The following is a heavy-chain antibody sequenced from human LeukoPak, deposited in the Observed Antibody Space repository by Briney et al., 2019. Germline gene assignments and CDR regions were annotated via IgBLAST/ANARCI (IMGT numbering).Heavy chain of an antibody. CDR3: ARGRRLRFLSPPEDYYYMDV. V-gene: IGHV4-34*01. J-gene: IGHJ6*03. D-gene: IGHD3-3*01. CDR1: GGSISSYY. Sequence: PSETLSLTCTVSGGSISSYYWSWIRQPPGKGLEWIGEINHSGSTDYNPSLKSRVTISVDTSKNQFSLKLSSVTAADTAVYYCARGRRLRFLSPPEDYYYMDVWGKGTTVTVSS. CDR2: INHSGST.